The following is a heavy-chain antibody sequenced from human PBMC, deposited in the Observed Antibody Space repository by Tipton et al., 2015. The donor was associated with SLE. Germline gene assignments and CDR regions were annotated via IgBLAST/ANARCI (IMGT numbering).Heavy chain of an antibody. CDR2: INHSGST. CDR3: ASELISAYGAVAGHDGFDI. V-gene: IGHV4-34*01. J-gene: IGHJ3*02. Sequence: TLSLTCAVYGGSFSGYYWSWIRQPPGKGLEWIGEINHSGSTYYNPSLKSRVTISVDTSKNQFSLKLSSVTAADTAVYYCASELISAYGAVAGHDGFDIWGQGTMVTVSS. D-gene: IGHD6-19*01. CDR1: GGSFSGYY.